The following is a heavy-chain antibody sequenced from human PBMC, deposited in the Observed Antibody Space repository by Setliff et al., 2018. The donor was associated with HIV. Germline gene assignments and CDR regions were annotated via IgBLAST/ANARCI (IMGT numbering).Heavy chain of an antibody. J-gene: IGHJ4*02. V-gene: IGHV3-7*05. CDR3: ASHFGYCSSTSCEGY. Sequence: ETLRLSCAASGFTFSSYWMSWVRQAPGKGLEWVANIKQDGSEKYYVDSVKGRFTVSRDNAKNSLYLQMNSLRAEDTAVYYCASHFGYCSSTSCEGYWGQGALVTVSS. D-gene: IGHD2-2*01. CDR2: IKQDGSEK. CDR1: GFTFSSYW.